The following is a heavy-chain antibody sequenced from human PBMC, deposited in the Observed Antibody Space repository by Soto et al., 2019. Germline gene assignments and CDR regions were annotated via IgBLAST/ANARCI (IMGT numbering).Heavy chain of an antibody. V-gene: IGHV3-23*01. D-gene: IGHD1-1*01. Sequence: EVQLLDSGGGLVQPGGSLRLSCAVSGFILSDYGVTWVRQAPGKGLEWVSGFSGGGGGTFYADSVKGRFTISRADYKNTAYLQMNSLGVEDTAVYYCVRWNGFGDHWGQGTLVTVSS. J-gene: IGHJ4*02. CDR3: VRWNGFGDH. CDR1: GFILSDYG. CDR2: FSGGGGGT.